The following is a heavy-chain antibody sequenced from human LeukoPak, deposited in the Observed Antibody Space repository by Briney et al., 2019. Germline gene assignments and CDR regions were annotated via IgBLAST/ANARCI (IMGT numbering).Heavy chain of an antibody. CDR3: ARDWGYDSSGYWQKYFDT. Sequence: PGGSLRLSCAASGFTFSSYSMNWVRQAPGKGLEWVSSISRSSSHRYYPDSVKGRFTISRDNAKNSLYLQMNSLRVDDTAVCYCARDWGYDSSGYWQKYFDTWGQGTLVTVSS. CDR2: ISRSSSHR. V-gene: IGHV3-21*01. D-gene: IGHD3-22*01. CDR1: GFTFSSYS. J-gene: IGHJ4*02.